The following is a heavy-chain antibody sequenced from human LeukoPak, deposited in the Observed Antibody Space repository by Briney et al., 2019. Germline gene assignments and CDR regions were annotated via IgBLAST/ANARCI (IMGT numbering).Heavy chain of an antibody. J-gene: IGHJ4*02. V-gene: IGHV2-5*01. D-gene: IGHD4-11*01. CDR1: GFSLTTSGVG. Sequence: SGPTLVNPTQTLTLTCTFSGFSLTTSGVGVGWIRQPPGRALEWLALIYWNADNRYSPSLKSRLTITKDTSKNQVLLTMDNMGPVDTATYYCAHYGDYRFLYYFDYWGQGTLVTVSS. CDR2: IYWNADN. CDR3: AHYGDYRFLYYFDY.